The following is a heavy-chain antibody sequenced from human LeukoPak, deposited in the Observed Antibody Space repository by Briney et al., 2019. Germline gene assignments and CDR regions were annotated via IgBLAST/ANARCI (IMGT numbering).Heavy chain of an antibody. V-gene: IGHV4-39*07. CDR1: GVSIKTNSDY. D-gene: IGHD5-12*01. CDR2: IYHVGGT. CDR3: ARDGRSGYEDL. J-gene: IGHJ5*02. Sequence: NSSETLSLTCTVSGVSIKTNSDYWGWLRQTPGKGLEWIGSIYHVGGTYYNPSLKSRVTISIDTSKNQFSLKLTSVTAADTAIYYCARDGRSGYEDLWGPGTLVTVSS.